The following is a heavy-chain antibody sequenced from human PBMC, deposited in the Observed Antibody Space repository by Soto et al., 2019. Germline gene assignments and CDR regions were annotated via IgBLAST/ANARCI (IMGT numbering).Heavy chain of an antibody. Sequence: GGSLRLSCEASGFTFETTALSWVRQAPGKGLEWVATISGTGLSKYYADSMKSRFIISRDNSRNTLYLQMNSLRAEDTAIYYCASAGGANEYMCKTHFWGQGTPVTASS. J-gene: IGHJ4*02. CDR1: GFTFETTA. D-gene: IGHD1-1*01. V-gene: IGHV3-23*01. CDR3: ASAGGANEYMCKTHF. CDR2: ISGTGLSK.